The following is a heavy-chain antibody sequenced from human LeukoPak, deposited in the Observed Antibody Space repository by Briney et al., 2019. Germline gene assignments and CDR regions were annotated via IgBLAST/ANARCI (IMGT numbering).Heavy chain of an antibody. J-gene: IGHJ4*02. D-gene: IGHD2-21*01. CDR2: INHNGVGT. Sequence: GGALSLSRAPSGVSHNGDVIYCVRPTPRKERECVSAINHNGVGTSYADSVKGADTISTDNSNNTLFLQKNNLRGDDTATYYCAKDGPSGPDCGSLNCYGYYFVSWGEGTLVTVSP. CDR3: AKDGPSGPDCGSLNCYGYYFVS. CDR1: GVSHNGDV. V-gene: IGHV3-23*01.